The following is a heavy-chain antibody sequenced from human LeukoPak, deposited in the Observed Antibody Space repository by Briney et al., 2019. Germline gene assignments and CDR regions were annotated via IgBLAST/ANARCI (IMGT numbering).Heavy chain of an antibody. V-gene: IGHV5-51*03. Sequence: GESLKISCKGSGYTFIRFWIGWVRQMPGKGLEWMGIIYPGDSETRYSPSFQGQVTISVDKSISTAYLQWSSLKASDTAVYYCATGGIYSSNFDYRGQGTPGTVSS. D-gene: IGHD5-18*01. J-gene: IGHJ4*02. CDR1: GYTFIRFW. CDR3: ATGGIYSSNFDY. CDR2: IYPGDSET.